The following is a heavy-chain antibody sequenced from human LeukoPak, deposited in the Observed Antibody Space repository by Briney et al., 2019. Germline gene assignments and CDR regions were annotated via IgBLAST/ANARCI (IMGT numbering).Heavy chain of an antibody. CDR2: IIPIFGTA. D-gene: IGHD3-22*01. V-gene: IGHV1-69*05. CDR1: GYTFTSYD. CDR3: ARSKGNNYYDSSGYYYFDY. J-gene: IGHJ4*02. Sequence: GASVKVSCKASGYTFTSYDINWVRQATGQGLEWMGRIIPIFGTANYAQKFQGRVTVTTDESTSTAYMELSSLRSEDTAVYYCARSKGNNYYDSSGYYYFDYWGQGTLVTVSS.